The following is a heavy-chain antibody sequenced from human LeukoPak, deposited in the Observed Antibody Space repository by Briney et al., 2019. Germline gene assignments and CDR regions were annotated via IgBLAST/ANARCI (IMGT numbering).Heavy chain of an antibody. D-gene: IGHD6-6*01. CDR2: IYSGGST. J-gene: IGHJ4*02. CDR1: GFTFSSYA. CDR3: ARKYSSSPFDY. Sequence: GGSLRLSCAASGFTFSSYAMSWVRQAPGKGLEWVSVIYSGGSTYYADSVKGRFTISRDNSKNTLYLQMNSLRAEDTAVYYCARKYSSSPFDYWGQGTLVTVSS. V-gene: IGHV3-53*01.